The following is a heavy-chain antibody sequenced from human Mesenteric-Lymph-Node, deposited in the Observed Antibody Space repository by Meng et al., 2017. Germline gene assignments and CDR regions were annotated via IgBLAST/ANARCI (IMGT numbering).Heavy chain of an antibody. D-gene: IGHD6-6*01. J-gene: IGHJ6*02. CDR2: ISSSGSTI. CDR1: GFTFSSYE. Sequence: GESLKISCAASGFTFSSYEMNWVRQAPGKGLEWVSYISSSGSTIYYADSVKGRFTISRDNAKNSLYLQMNSLRAEDTAVYYCARDTGETIIAARLYYGMDVWGQGTTVTVSS. V-gene: IGHV3-48*03. CDR3: ARDTGETIIAARLYYGMDV.